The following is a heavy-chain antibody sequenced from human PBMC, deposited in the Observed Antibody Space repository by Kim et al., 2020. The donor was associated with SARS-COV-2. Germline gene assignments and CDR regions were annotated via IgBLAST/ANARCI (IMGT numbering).Heavy chain of an antibody. Sequence: SETLSLTCTVSGGSISSYYWSWIRQPPGKGLEWIGYIYYSGSTNYNPSLKSRVTISVDTSKNQFSLKLSSVTAADTAVYYCARVGGGYGMDVWGQGTTVTVSS. CDR1: GGSISSYY. CDR3: ARVGGGYGMDV. J-gene: IGHJ6*02. CDR2: IYYSGST. V-gene: IGHV4-59*01. D-gene: IGHD3-16*01.